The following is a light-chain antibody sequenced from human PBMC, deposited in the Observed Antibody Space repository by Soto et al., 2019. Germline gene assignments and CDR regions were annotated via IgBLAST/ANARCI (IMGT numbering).Light chain of an antibody. CDR2: GNS. V-gene: IGLV1-40*01. CDR1: SSDIGAGYD. J-gene: IGLJ1*01. Sequence: QSVLTQPPSVSGAPGQRVTISCTGSSSDIGAGYDVHWYQQLPGTASKLLIYGNSNRPSGVPDRFSGSKSGTSASLAITGLQAEDEADYYCQSYDSSLSGSNVFGTGTKLTVL. CDR3: QSYDSSLSGSNV.